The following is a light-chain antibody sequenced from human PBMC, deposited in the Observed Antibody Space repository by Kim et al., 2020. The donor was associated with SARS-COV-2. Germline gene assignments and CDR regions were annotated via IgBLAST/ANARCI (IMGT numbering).Light chain of an antibody. CDR2: DAY. CDR3: QQYYSGLMYT. Sequence: ASIGDGVTITCRASLDISNSLAWYQQRPGKAPTLLVYDAYRLENGVPSRFSGSGSGTDYTLTITSLQPEDFATYYCQQYYSGLMYTFGQGTKLEI. CDR1: LDISNS. V-gene: IGKV1-NL1*01. J-gene: IGKJ2*01.